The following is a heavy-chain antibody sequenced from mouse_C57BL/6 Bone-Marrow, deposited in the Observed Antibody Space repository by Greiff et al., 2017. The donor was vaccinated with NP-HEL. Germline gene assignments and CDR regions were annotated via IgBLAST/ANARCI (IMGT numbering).Heavy chain of an antibody. D-gene: IGHD3-3*01. V-gene: IGHV1-76*01. CDR3: AGAIARALGAMDY. Sequence: VQLQQSGAELVRPGASVKLSCKASGYTFTDYYINWVKQRPGQGLEWIARIYPGSGNTYYNEKFKGKATLTAEKSSSTADMQLSSLTAEDSAVYCCAGAIARALGAMDYWGQGTSVTVSS. CDR1: GYTFTDYY. J-gene: IGHJ4*01. CDR2: IYPGSGNT.